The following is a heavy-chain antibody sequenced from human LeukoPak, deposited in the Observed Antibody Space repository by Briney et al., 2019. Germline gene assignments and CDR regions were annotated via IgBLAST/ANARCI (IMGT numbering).Heavy chain of an antibody. J-gene: IGHJ6*02. Sequence: SETLSLTCTLSGGSISSYYWSWIRQPPGKGLEWIGYVDYRGNTNYNPSLKSRVPISIDTSKSLFSLKLNSVTAADTAVYYCARVEVGAANRQWYGMDVWGQGTTVTVSS. V-gene: IGHV4-59*01. CDR3: ARVEVGAANRQWYGMDV. CDR2: VDYRGNT. CDR1: GGSISSYY. D-gene: IGHD2-15*01.